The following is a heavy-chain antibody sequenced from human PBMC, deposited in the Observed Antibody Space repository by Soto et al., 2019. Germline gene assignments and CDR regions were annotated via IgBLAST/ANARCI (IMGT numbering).Heavy chain of an antibody. CDR2: IYYSGST. D-gene: IGHD3-10*01. CDR1: GGSISSYY. J-gene: IGHJ6*03. CDR3: ARRYGSESYPYYYYYMDV. V-gene: IGHV4-59*08. Sequence: SETLSLTCTVSGGSISSYYWSWIRQPPGKGLEWIGYIYYSGSTNYNPSLKSRVTISVDTSKNQFSLKLSSVTAADTAVYYCARRYGSESYPYYYYYMDVWGKGTTVTVSS.